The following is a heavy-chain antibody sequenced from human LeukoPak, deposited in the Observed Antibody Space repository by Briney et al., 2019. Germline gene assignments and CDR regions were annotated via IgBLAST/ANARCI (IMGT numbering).Heavy chain of an antibody. D-gene: IGHD1-1*01. Sequence: SETLSLTCTVSGGSISSYYWSWIRQPARKGLEWIGRIYTSGSTNYNPSLKSRVTMSVDTSKNQFSLKLSSVTAADTAVYYCASSGQLLKYYYYMDVWGKGTTVTVSS. CDR3: ASSGQLLKYYYYMDV. CDR1: GGSISSYY. J-gene: IGHJ6*03. CDR2: IYTSGST. V-gene: IGHV4-4*07.